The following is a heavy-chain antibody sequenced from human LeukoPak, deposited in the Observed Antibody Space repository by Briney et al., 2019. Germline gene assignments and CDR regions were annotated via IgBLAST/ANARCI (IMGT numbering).Heavy chain of an antibody. CDR2: IYPGDSDT. V-gene: IGHV5-51*01. Sequence: GESLQISCKGSGYSFTSYWIGWVRQMPGKGLEWMGIIYPGDSDTRYSPSFQGQVTISADKSISTAYLQWSSLKASDTAMYYCASGSSSSGDYFDYWGQGTLVTVSS. CDR3: ASGSSSSGDYFDY. CDR1: GYSFTSYW. D-gene: IGHD6-6*01. J-gene: IGHJ4*02.